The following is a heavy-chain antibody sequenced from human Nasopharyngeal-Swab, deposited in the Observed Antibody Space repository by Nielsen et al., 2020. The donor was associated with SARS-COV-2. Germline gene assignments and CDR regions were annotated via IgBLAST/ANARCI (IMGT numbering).Heavy chain of an antibody. J-gene: IGHJ6*02. D-gene: IGHD3-10*01. CDR2: ISISGNPT. V-gene: IGHV3-23*01. Sequence: VRQAPGKGLEWVSTISISGNPTYYAGSVKGRFTISRDNSKNTLYLQMNSLRAEDTAVYYCARRITMVQGVIAVPIYYYYGMDVWGQGTTVTVSS. CDR3: ARRITMVQGVIAVPIYYYYGMDV.